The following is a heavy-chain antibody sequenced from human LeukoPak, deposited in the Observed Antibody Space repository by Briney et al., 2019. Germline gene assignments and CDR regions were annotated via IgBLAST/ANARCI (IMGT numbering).Heavy chain of an antibody. J-gene: IGHJ3*02. CDR3: ARGQPVAATAFDI. V-gene: IGHV4-34*01. D-gene: IGHD6-13*01. Sequence: PSETLSLTCAVYGGSFSGYYWSWIRQPPGKGLEWIGEINHSGSTNYNPSLKSRVTISVDTSKNQFSLKLSSVTAADTAMYYCARGQPVAATAFDIWGQGTMVTVSS. CDR2: INHSGST. CDR1: GGSFSGYY.